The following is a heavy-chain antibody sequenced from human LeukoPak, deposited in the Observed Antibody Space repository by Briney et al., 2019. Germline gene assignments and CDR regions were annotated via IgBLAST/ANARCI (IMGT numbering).Heavy chain of an antibody. CDR3: ARGADSGYSSDN. J-gene: IGHJ4*02. V-gene: IGHV3-11*04. CDR1: GGSISSSSYY. Sequence: LSLTCTVSGGSISSSSYYWGWIRQAPGKGLEWVSYISSSGSTIYYADSVKGRFTISRDNAKNTLYLQMNSLRAEDTAVYYCARGADSGYSSDNWGQGTLVSVSS. CDR2: ISSSGSTI. D-gene: IGHD3-9*01.